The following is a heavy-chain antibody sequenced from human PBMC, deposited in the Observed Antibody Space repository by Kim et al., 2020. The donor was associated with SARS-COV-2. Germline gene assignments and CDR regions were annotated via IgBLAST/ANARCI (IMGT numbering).Heavy chain of an antibody. CDR3: ARDGGRSTVTTYYYYYGMDV. J-gene: IGHJ6*02. Sequence: RFTISRDNAQNSLYLQMNSLRAEDTAVYYCARDGGRSTVTTYYYYYGMDVWGQGTTVTVSS. D-gene: IGHD4-17*01. V-gene: IGHV3-11*06.